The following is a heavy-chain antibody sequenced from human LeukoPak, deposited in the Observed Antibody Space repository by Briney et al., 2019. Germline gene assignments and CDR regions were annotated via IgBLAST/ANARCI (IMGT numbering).Heavy chain of an antibody. CDR1: GDSINNGAYF. CDR2: IYYSGGT. J-gene: IGHJ6*02. CDR3: ARDRYCRDSDCSTPSYGMDV. D-gene: IGHD2-15*01. Sequence: SRTLSLTCTVFGDSINNGAYFWSWIRQHPGKGLEWIGYIYYSGGTYYNPSLKSRVTISVDRSANQFSLKLGSVTAADTAVYYCARDRYCRDSDCSTPSYGMDVWGQGTTVSVSS. V-gene: IGHV4-31*03.